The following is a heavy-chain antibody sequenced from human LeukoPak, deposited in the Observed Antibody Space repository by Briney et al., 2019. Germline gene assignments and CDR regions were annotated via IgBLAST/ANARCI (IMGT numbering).Heavy chain of an antibody. Sequence: ASVTVSCTASGYTVTGHYMHWGRQPPGPGLERMGWINPNSGGTNYAQKFQGRVTMTRDTSISTAYMELSRLRSDATAVYYCARALPPLYYYDSSGYYYDYWGQGTLGTVSS. V-gene: IGHV1-2*02. J-gene: IGHJ4*02. CDR2: INPNSGGT. D-gene: IGHD3-22*01. CDR1: GYTVTGHY. CDR3: ARALPPLYYYDSSGYYYDY.